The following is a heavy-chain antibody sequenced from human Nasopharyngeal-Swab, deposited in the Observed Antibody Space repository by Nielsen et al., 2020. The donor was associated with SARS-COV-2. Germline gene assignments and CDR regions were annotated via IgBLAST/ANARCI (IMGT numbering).Heavy chain of an antibody. D-gene: IGHD6-19*01. J-gene: IGHJ4*02. CDR3: AKDGGGWLTSGWYYFDF. CDR1: GFTFSSYA. CDR2: VSGSGGTT. Sequence: GGSLRLSCAASGFTFSSYAMSWVRQAPGKGLEWVSGVSGSGGTTKYADSVKGRFTISRDNSKNTVFLQMNSLRAEDTALFFCAKDGGGWLTSGWYYFDFWGQGSQVTVSS. V-gene: IGHV3-23*01.